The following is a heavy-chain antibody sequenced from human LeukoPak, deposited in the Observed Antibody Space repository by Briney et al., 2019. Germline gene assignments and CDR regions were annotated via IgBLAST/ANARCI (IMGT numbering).Heavy chain of an antibody. D-gene: IGHD3-3*01. CDR2: IFYTGST. CDR3: ARLSLKVLEWSPTKGKETHYFDY. Sequence: SETLSLTCTVSGVSISGNYWSWIRQSPGKGLEWIGYIFYTGSTNYNPSLQSRVTILLDTSKNQFSLKLSPVTAADTAVYYCARLSLKVLEWSPTKGKETHYFDYWGQGTLVPVSS. V-gene: IGHV4-59*12. J-gene: IGHJ4*02. CDR1: GVSISGNY.